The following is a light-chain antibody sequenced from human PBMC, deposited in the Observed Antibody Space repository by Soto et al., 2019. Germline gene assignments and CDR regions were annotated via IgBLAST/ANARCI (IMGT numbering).Light chain of an antibody. V-gene: IGKV1-39*01. Sequence: DIQMTQSPSSLSASVGDRVTITCRASQSISNYLNWYQQKPGKAPNLLIYAASNLQSGVPSRFSGSGSGTDFTLTINSLQPEDFAIYYCQQIYSTPLTFGQGTKVEIK. J-gene: IGKJ1*01. CDR3: QQIYSTPLT. CDR1: QSISNY. CDR2: AAS.